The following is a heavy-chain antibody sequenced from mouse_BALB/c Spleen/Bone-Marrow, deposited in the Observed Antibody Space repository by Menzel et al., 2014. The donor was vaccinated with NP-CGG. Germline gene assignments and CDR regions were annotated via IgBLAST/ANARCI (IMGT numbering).Heavy chain of an antibody. CDR2: IYPGNVNT. CDR3: ARSRYGSYYGY. Sequence: QVQLQQSGPELVKPGASVRISCKASNYTFTTYYIYWVKQRPGQGLEWIGWIYPGNVNTKYNVKFKAKATLTADKSSSTAYMQLSSLTSEDSAVYFCARSRYGSYYGYWGQGTPLTVSS. CDR1: NYTFTTYY. D-gene: IGHD1-1*01. J-gene: IGHJ2*01. V-gene: IGHV1S56*01.